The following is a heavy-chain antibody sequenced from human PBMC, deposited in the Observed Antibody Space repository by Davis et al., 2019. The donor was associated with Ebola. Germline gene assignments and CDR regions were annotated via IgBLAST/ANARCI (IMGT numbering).Heavy chain of an antibody. CDR2: IYYSGST. D-gene: IGHD3-10*01. V-gene: IGHV4-31*03. CDR1: GGSISSGGYY. Sequence: MPSETLSLTCTVSGGSISSGGYYWSWIRQHPGKGLEWIGYIYYSGSTYYNPSLKSRVTISVDTSKNQFSLKLSSVTAADTAVYYCARATGFGELLYGDYFDYWGQGTLVTVSS. J-gene: IGHJ4*02. CDR3: ARATGFGELLYGDYFDY.